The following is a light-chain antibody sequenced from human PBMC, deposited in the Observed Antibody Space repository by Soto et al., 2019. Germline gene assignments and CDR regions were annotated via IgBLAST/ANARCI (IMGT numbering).Light chain of an antibody. CDR2: GAS. CDR3: CQYGSSPSYT. Sequence: EIVLTQSPGTLSLSPGERATLSCRASQSVSSSIYLAWYQQKPGPAPRLLIYGASSRATGSPDRFSGSGSARDFTLTISRLEHEDVAVYYCCQYGSSPSYTFGQGTKLEIK. J-gene: IGKJ2*01. V-gene: IGKV3-20*01. CDR1: QSVSSSIY.